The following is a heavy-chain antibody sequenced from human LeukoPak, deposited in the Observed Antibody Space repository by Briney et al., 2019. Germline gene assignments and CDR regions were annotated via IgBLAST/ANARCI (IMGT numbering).Heavy chain of an antibody. CDR2: ISSSGSTI. D-gene: IGHD3-22*01. J-gene: IGHJ4*02. Sequence: PGGSLRLSCAASGFTFSDYYMSWIRQAPGKGLEWVSYISSSGSTIYYADSVKGRFTISRDNAKNSLYLQMSSLRAEDTAVYYCARDFYTYYYDSSGSQPVVWGQGTLVTVSS. CDR3: ARDFYTYYYDSSGSQPVV. V-gene: IGHV3-11*01. CDR1: GFTFSDYY.